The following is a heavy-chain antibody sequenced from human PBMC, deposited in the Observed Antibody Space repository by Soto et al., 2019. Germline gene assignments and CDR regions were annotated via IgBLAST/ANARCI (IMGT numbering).Heavy chain of an antibody. V-gene: IGHV1-18*01. CDR1: GYTFTSYA. CDR3: ARVEYSGYDSGPD. CDR2: ISAYNGNT. Sequence: ASVKVSCKASGYTFTSYAMHWVRQAPGQRLEWMGWISAYNGNTNYAQKLQGRVTMTTDTSTSTAYMELRSLRSDDTAVYYCARVEYSGYDSGPDWGQGTLVTVSS. J-gene: IGHJ4*02. D-gene: IGHD5-12*01.